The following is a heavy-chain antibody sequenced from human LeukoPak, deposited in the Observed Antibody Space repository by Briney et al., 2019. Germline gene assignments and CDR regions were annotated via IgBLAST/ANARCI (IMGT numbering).Heavy chain of an antibody. J-gene: IGHJ4*02. V-gene: IGHV1-69*13. D-gene: IGHD2-21*01. CDR3: AREASVHTDYFDS. CDR2: ITPMFGIA. CDR1: GYTFTSYY. Sequence: SVKVSCKASGYTFTSYYIHWVRQAPGQGLEWMGGITPMFGIANYAQKFQGRVTITADESTNTAYMELSSLTYDDTAVYYCAREASVHTDYFDSWGQGTLVTVSS.